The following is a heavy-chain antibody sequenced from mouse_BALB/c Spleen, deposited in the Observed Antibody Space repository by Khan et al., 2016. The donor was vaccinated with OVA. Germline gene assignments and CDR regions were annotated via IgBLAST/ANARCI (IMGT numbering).Heavy chain of an antibody. CDR1: GYSITSDYA. D-gene: IGHD2-12*01. CDR3: ARSLYYSYGYAFDY. V-gene: IGHV3-2*02. Sequence: VQLKQSGPGLVKPSQSLSLTCTVTGYSITSDYAWNWIRQFPGNKLEWMGYISSSGSASYNPSLKSRISITRDTSKNQFFLQLKSVTTEDTATYCCARSLYYSYGYAFDYWGRGTSVTVSS. J-gene: IGHJ4*01. CDR2: ISSSGSA.